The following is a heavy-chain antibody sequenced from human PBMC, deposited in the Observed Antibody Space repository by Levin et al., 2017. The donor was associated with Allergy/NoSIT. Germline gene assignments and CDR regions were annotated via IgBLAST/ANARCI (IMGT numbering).Heavy chain of an antibody. Sequence: GESLKISCAASGFPFTMYGMSWVRPAPGKGLEWVSAITDTGGSTYYADSVRGRFTLSRDNSKNMLPLQMNSLRDEETAVYYCARSPDVAFNWFDPWGQGSLVTVSS. CDR1: GFPFTMYG. V-gene: IGHV3-23*01. J-gene: IGHJ5*02. CDR2: ITDTGGST. CDR3: ARSPDVAFNWFDP.